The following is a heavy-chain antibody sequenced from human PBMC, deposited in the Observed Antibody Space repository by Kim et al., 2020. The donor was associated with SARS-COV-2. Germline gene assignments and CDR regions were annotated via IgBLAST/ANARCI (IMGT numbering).Heavy chain of an antibody. CDR2: ISWNSGSI. J-gene: IGHJ4*02. CDR3: AKDMSAYDILTGYVSPSGLDY. Sequence: GGSLRLSCAASGFTFDDYAMHWVRQAPGKGLEWVSGISWNSGSIGYADSVKGRFTISRDNAKNSLYLQMNSLRAEDTALYYCAKDMSAYDILTGYVSPSGLDYWGQGTLVTVSS. D-gene: IGHD3-9*01. V-gene: IGHV3-9*01. CDR1: GFTFDDYA.